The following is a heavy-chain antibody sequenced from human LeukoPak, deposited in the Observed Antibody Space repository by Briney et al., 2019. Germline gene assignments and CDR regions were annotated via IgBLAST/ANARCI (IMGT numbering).Heavy chain of an antibody. J-gene: IGHJ3*02. CDR1: GGSISSYY. D-gene: IGHD5-24*01. CDR2: IYYSGST. Sequence: PSETLSLTCTVSGGSISSYYWSWIRQPPGKGLEWIGYIYYSGSTIYNPSLKSRVTISVDTSKNQFSLKLSSVTAADTAVYYCARDRAVEMATIQEGFDIWGQGTMVTVSS. CDR3: ARDRAVEMATIQEGFDI. V-gene: IGHV4-59*01.